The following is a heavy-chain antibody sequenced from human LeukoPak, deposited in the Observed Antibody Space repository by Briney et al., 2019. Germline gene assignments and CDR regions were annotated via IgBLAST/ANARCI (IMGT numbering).Heavy chain of an antibody. CDR1: GFTFSNAW. Sequence: GGSLRLSCAASGFTFSNAWMSWARQAPGKGLEWVANIKQDGSERYYVDSVKGRFTISRDNAKNSLYLQMNSLRAEDTAVYYCARDIGGDYGSFDYWGQGTLVTVSS. V-gene: IGHV3-7*01. CDR2: IKQDGSER. D-gene: IGHD4-17*01. CDR3: ARDIGGDYGSFDY. J-gene: IGHJ4*02.